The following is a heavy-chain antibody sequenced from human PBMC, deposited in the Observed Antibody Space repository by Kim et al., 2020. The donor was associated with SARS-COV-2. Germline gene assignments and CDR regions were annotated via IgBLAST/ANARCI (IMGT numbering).Heavy chain of an antibody. CDR3: AKDLAVTTGSDFDY. Sequence: GGSLRLSCAASGFTFSSYGMSWVRQAPGKGLEWVSAISGSGGSTYYADSVKGRFTISRDNSKNTLYLQMNSLRAEDTAVYYCAKDLAVTTGSDFDYWGQGTLVTVSS. CDR2: ISGSGGST. J-gene: IGHJ4*02. D-gene: IGHD4-4*01. CDR1: GFTFSSYG. V-gene: IGHV3-23*01.